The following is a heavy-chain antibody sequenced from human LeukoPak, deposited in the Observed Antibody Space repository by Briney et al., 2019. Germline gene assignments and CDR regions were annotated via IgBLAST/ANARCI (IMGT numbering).Heavy chain of an antibody. J-gene: IGHJ6*03. V-gene: IGHV5-51*01. Sequence: GESLKISCKGSGYSFTSYWIGWVRQMPGKGLEWMGIIYPGDSDTRYSPSFQGQVTISADKSISTAYLQWSSLKASDTAMYYCATTSIAARPSHYYYYYYMDVWGKGTTVTVSS. CDR2: IYPGDSDT. D-gene: IGHD6-6*01. CDR1: GYSFTSYW. CDR3: ATTSIAARPSHYYYYYYMDV.